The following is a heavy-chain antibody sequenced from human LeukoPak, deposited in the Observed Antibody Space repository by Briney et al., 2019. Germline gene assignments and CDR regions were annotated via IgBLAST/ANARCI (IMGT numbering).Heavy chain of an antibody. D-gene: IGHD3-22*01. CDR3: ARGEDYYYDSSGYYSD. CDR1: GGSFSGYY. CDR2: INHSGST. J-gene: IGHJ4*02. V-gene: IGHV4-34*01. Sequence: PSETLSLTCAVYGGSFSGYYWSWIRQPPGKGLEWIGEINHSGSTNYNPSLKSRVTLSVDTSKNQFSLKLSSVTAADTAVYYCARGEDYYYDSSGYYSDWGQGTLVTVSS.